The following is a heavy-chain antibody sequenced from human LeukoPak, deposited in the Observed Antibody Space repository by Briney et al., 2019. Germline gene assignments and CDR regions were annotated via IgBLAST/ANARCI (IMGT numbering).Heavy chain of an antibody. Sequence: PSETLSLTCTVSGGSISSSSYYWGWIRQPPGKGLEWIGSIYYSRSTYYNPSLKSRVTISVDTSKNQFSLKLSSVTAADTAVYYCARAIGGYYYDAWFDPWGQGTLVTVSS. CDR2: IYYSRST. CDR1: GGSISSSSYY. J-gene: IGHJ5*02. V-gene: IGHV4-39*07. CDR3: ARAIGGYYYDAWFDP. D-gene: IGHD3-22*01.